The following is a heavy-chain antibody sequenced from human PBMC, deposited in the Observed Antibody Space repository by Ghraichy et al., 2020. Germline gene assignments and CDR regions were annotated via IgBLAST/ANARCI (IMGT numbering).Heavy chain of an antibody. V-gene: IGHV4-39*01. Sequence: SETLSLTCTVSGGSISSSRYFWGWIRQPPGKGLEWIGSMYYSGNTYYNPSLKSRLTLSLDTSKKQLSLKLSSVTAADTAVYYCAGGEEVSDILTDYGDLFAYWGQGSLVTVSS. CDR2: MYYSGNT. J-gene: IGHJ4*02. CDR1: GGSISSSRYF. CDR3: AGGEEVSDILTDYGDLFAY. D-gene: IGHD3-9*01.